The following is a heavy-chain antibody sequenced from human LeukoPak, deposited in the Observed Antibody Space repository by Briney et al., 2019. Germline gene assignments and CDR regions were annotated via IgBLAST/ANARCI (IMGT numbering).Heavy chain of an antibody. CDR1: GVSLSTSGVG. J-gene: IGHJ3*01. CDR3: AHVDTSMVTSAFDV. Sequence: SGPTLVKPTQTLTXTCTFSGVSLSTSGVGVGWIRQPPGKALELLAVISRSDDKRYSPSLKSRLTITQDTSKNQVVLTMTNMDPVDTGTYYCAHVDTSMVTSAFDVWGQGTVVTVSS. V-gene: IGHV2-5*01. D-gene: IGHD5-18*01. CDR2: ISRSDDK.